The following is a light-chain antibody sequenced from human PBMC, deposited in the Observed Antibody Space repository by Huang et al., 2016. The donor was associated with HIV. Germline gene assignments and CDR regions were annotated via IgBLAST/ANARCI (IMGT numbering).Light chain of an antibody. J-gene: IGKJ1*01. V-gene: IGKV4-1*01. CDR1: QSVYSSSTSKDY. Sequence: DIIMTQSPDSLAVSLGERATLNCRSSQSVYSSSTSKDYMAWFQQKPGQPPRLLLFWASTREAGVPDRFSVSGSGTHFTLTIANLEAEDAAMYYCQQYYSSPQTFGQGTRVEVK. CDR3: QQYYSSPQT. CDR2: WAS.